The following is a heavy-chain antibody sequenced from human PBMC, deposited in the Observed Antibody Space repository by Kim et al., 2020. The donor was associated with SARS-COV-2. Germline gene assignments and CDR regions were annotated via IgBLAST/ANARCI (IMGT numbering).Heavy chain of an antibody. Sequence: DAGKGRFTNARDNSKNTLYLQMNSLRAEDTAVYYCARDYDILTGYSTIDYWGQGTLVTVSS. D-gene: IGHD3-9*01. J-gene: IGHJ4*02. V-gene: IGHV3-30*07. CDR3: ARDYDILTGYSTIDY.